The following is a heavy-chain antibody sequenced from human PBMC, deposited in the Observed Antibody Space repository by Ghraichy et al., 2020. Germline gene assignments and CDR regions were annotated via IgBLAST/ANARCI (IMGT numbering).Heavy chain of an antibody. CDR3: ASALTGSTYSDF. D-gene: IGHD5/OR15-5a*01. V-gene: IGHV4-59*01. J-gene: IGHJ4*02. CDR1: GGSISSYY. Sequence: SETLSLTCTVSGGSISSYYWSWIRQPPGKGLEYIGYIHYSGSTNCNPSLKSRVTISIDTSKNQFSLKMSSVTAADTAVYYCASALTGSTYSDFWGQGTLVTVSS. CDR2: IHYSGST.